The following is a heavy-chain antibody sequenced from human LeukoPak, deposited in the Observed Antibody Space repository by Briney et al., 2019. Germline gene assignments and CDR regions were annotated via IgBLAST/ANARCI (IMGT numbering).Heavy chain of an antibody. CDR3: ARDDVVGATKADY. CDR1: GFSFSLYA. CDR2: ISSSGSTI. V-gene: IGHV3-48*03. Sequence: GGSLRLSCAASGFSFSLYAMHWVRQAPGKGLEWVSYISSSGSTIYYADSVKGRFTISRDNAKNSLYLQMNSLRAEDTAVYYCARDDVVGATKADYWGQGTLVTVSS. J-gene: IGHJ4*02. D-gene: IGHD1-26*01.